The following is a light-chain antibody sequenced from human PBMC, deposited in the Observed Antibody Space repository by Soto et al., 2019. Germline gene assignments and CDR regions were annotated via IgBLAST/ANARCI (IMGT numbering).Light chain of an antibody. CDR3: QQYNKWPPLT. V-gene: IGKV3-15*01. CDR1: QSINND. Sequence: EVVMAQSPATLSVSPGERVTLSCRASQSINNDLAWYQQKVGQGPRLLIYGASTRATGIPARFSGSGSGTEFTLTIISLQSEDSAVDCCQQYNKWPPLTFGGGTKVEIK. CDR2: GAS. J-gene: IGKJ4*01.